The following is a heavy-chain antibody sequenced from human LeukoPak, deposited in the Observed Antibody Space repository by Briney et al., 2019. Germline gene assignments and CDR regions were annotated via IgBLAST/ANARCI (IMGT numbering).Heavy chain of an antibody. Sequence: SETLSLTCTVSGGSISSGDYYWSWIRQPPGKGLEWIGYIYYSGSTYYNPSLKSRVTISVDTSKNQFSLKLSSVTAADTAVYYCARDLLYGEVYYFDYWGQGTLVTVSS. CDR2: IYYSGST. V-gene: IGHV4-30-4*01. D-gene: IGHD4-17*01. CDR1: GGSISSGDYY. J-gene: IGHJ4*02. CDR3: ARDLLYGEVYYFDY.